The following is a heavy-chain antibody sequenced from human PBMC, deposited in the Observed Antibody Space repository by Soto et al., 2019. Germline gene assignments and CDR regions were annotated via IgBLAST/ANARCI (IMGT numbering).Heavy chain of an antibody. Sequence: GGSLRLSCAASGFTVSSNYMSWVRQAPGKGLECVSVIYSGGSTYYADSVKGRFTISRDNSKNTLYLQMNSLRAEDTAVYYCARELMGVDTAMVSYFDYWGQGTLVTVSS. D-gene: IGHD5-18*01. CDR1: GFTVSSNY. V-gene: IGHV3-53*01. CDR3: ARELMGVDTAMVSYFDY. J-gene: IGHJ4*02. CDR2: IYSGGST.